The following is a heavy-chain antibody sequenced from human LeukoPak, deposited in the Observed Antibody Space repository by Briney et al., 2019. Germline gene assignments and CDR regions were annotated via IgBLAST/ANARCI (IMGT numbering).Heavy chain of an antibody. J-gene: IGHJ3*02. Sequence: GGSLRLSCAASGFTFSSYGMHWVRQAPGKGLEWVAVISYDGSNKYYADSVKGRFTISRDNSKNTLYLQMNSLRAEDTAVYYCAKRTGTNFVGAFDNWGQGTMVTVSS. CDR3: AKRTGTNFVGAFDN. CDR2: ISYDGSNK. V-gene: IGHV3-30*18. D-gene: IGHD1-7*01. CDR1: GFTFSSYG.